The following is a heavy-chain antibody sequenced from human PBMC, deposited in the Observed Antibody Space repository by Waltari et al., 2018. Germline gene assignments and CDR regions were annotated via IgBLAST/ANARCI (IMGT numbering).Heavy chain of an antibody. CDR1: GYTFTGYY. CDR3: ARASGTGWYFDL. D-gene: IGHD1-26*01. V-gene: IGHV1-69*01. CDR2: IIPIFGTA. J-gene: IGHJ2*01. Sequence: QVQLVQSGAEVKKPGASVKVSCKASGYTFTGYYMPWVRQAPGQGLEWMGGIIPIFGTANYAQKFQGRVTITTDESTSTAYMELSSLRSEDTAVYYCARASGTGWYFDLWGRGTLVTVSS.